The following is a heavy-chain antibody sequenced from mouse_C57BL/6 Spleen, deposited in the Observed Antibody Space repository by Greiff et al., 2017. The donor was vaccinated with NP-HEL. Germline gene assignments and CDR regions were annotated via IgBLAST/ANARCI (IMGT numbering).Heavy chain of an antibody. CDR2: INPNYGTT. J-gene: IGHJ2*01. V-gene: IGHV1-39*01. D-gene: IGHD1-1*01. Sequence: VQLKESGPELVKPGASVKISCKASGYSFTDYNMNWVKQSNGKSLEWIGVINPNYGTTSYNQKFKGKATLTVDQSSSTAYMQLNSLTSEDSAVYYCAREPYYGSSYPWYFDYWGQGTTLTVSS. CDR3: AREPYYGSSYPWYFDY. CDR1: GYSFTDYN.